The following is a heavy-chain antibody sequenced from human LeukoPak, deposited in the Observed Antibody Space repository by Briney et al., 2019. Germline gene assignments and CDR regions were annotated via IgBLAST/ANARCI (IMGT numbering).Heavy chain of an antibody. CDR2: INSDGSST. CDR3: ARVPTRLWLWGFDY. CDR1: GFTVSSNY. D-gene: IGHD5-18*01. J-gene: IGHJ4*02. Sequence: GGSLRLSCAASGFTVSSNYMSWVRQAPGKGLVWVSRINSDGSSTSYADSVKGRFTISRDNAKNTLYLQMNSLRAEDTAVYYCARVPTRLWLWGFDYWGQGTLVTVSS. V-gene: IGHV3-74*01.